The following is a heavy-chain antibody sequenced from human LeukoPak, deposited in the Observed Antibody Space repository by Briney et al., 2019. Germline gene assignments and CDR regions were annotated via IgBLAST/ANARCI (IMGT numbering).Heavy chain of an antibody. D-gene: IGHD2-2*01. J-gene: IGHJ5*02. V-gene: IGHV1-3*01. CDR3: ARDRGYCSSTSCRRVWFDP. CDR1: GYTFTSYV. CDR2: INAGNGNT. Sequence: GASVKVSCKASGYTFTSYVMHWVRQAPGQRLEWMGWINAGNGNTKYSQKFQGRVTITRDTSASTAYMELSSLRSEDTAVYYCARDRGYCSSTSCRRVWFDPWGQGTLVTVSS.